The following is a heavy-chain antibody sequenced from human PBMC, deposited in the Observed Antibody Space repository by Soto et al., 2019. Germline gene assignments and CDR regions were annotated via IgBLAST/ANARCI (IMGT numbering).Heavy chain of an antibody. Sequence: GESLKISCKGSGYSFSSHWIGWVRQMPGKGLDWMGIIYPGDSDTRYSPSFLGQVTISADKSINTAYLQWSSLKASDTTMYYCARQGNGAEGFDFWGQGALVTVS. CDR1: GYSFSSHW. D-gene: IGHD4-17*01. J-gene: IGHJ4*02. CDR2: IYPGDSDT. V-gene: IGHV5-51*01. CDR3: ARQGNGAEGFDF.